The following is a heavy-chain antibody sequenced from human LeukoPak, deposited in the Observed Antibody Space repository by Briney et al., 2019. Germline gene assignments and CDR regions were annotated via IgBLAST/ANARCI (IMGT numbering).Heavy chain of an antibody. CDR3: AKYSYGSGTSFDP. CDR1: GFTFSSYG. D-gene: IGHD3-10*01. CDR2: IKKDGSEK. J-gene: IGHJ5*02. Sequence: PGGSLRLSCAASGFTFSSYGMHWVRQAPGKGLEWVANIKKDGSEKHYVDSVKGRFTISRDNAKNSLYLQMNSLRAEDTAVFYCAKYSYGSGTSFDPWGQGTLVTVSS. V-gene: IGHV3-7*01.